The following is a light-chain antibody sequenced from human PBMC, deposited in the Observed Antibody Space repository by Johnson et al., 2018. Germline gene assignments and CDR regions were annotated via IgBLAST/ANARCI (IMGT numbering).Light chain of an antibody. J-gene: IGLJ1*01. CDR3: GTWDSSLRAGNG. CDR1: SSNIGNNY. V-gene: IGLV1-51*02. CDR2: ENN. Sequence: QSVLTQPPSVSAAPGQKVTISCSGSSSNIGNNYVSWYQQLPGTAPNLLIYENNKRPSGFPDRFSGSKSGTSATLRITGLQTGDEADYYCGTWDSSLRAGNGFGTGTKVTVL.